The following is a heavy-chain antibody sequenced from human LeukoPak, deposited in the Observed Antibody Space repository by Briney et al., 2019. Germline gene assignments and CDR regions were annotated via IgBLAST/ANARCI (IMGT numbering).Heavy chain of an antibody. CDR2: IYYSGST. J-gene: IGHJ4*02. Sequence: SSETLSLTCTVSGGAISSYYWSWIRQPPGKGLEWIGYIYYSGSTNYNPSLKSRVTISVDTSKNQFSLKLSSVTAADTAVYYCARVGYSSGLDYWGQGTLVTASS. D-gene: IGHD6-19*01. CDR1: GGAISSYY. CDR3: ARVGYSSGLDY. V-gene: IGHV4-59*01.